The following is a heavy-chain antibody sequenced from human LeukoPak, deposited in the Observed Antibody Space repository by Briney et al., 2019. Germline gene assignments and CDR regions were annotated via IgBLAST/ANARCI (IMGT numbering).Heavy chain of an antibody. V-gene: IGHV3-53*01. D-gene: IGHD2-2*01. CDR3: ARGFSS. CDR2: IYSGGSI. CDR1: GFTFSSYA. J-gene: IGHJ4*02. Sequence: GGSLRLSCAASGFTFSSYAVSWVRQAPGKGLEWVSGIYSGGSIYYADSVKGRFTISRDNSKNTLYLQMNSLRAEDTAVYYCARGFSSWGQGTLVTVSS.